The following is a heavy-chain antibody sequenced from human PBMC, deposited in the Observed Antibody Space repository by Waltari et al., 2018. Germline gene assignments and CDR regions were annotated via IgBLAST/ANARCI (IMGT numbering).Heavy chain of an antibody. CDR2: IYTGDSDT. CDR3: ARRGLTYGDYYYYGMDV. V-gene: IGHV5-51*03. J-gene: IGHJ6*02. Sequence: EVQLVQSGAEVKKPGESLKISCKGSGYSFTSYWIGWVRQMPGKGLEWMGIIYTGDSDTRYSPSFQGQVTISADKSISTAYLQWSSLKASDTAMYYCARRGLTYGDYYYYGMDVWGQGTTVTVSS. D-gene: IGHD4-17*01. CDR1: GYSFTSYW.